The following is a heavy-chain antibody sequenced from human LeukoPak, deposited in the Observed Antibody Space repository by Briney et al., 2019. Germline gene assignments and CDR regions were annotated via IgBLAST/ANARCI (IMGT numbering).Heavy chain of an antibody. CDR2: INPNSGGT. Sequence: GASVKVSCKASGYTFTGYYMHWVRQAPGQGLEWMGRINPNSGGTNYAQKFQGRVTMTRDTSISTAYMELSRLRSDDTAVYYCARDFDYYDSPTTDYWGQGTLVTVSS. J-gene: IGHJ4*02. CDR3: ARDFDYYDSPTTDY. CDR1: GYTFTGYY. V-gene: IGHV1-2*06. D-gene: IGHD3-22*01.